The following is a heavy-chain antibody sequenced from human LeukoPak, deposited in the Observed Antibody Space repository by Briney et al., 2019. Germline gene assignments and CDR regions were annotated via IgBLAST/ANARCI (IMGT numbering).Heavy chain of an antibody. Sequence: SETLSLTCTVSDGSISSYYWSWIRQPPGKGLEWIGYIYYSGSTNYNPSLKSRVTISVDTSKNQFSLKLSSVTAADTAVYYCARLYSSSWYDGDYWGQGTLVTVSS. J-gene: IGHJ4*02. CDR2: IYYSGST. CDR3: ARLYSSSWYDGDY. CDR1: DGSISSYY. V-gene: IGHV4-59*08. D-gene: IGHD6-13*01.